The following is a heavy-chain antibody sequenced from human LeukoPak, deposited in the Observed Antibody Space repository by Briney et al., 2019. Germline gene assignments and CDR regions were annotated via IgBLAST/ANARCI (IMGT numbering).Heavy chain of an antibody. CDR1: GFTFSSYA. CDR2: ISSNGGST. CDR3: ARGDDWELTTPGDF. V-gene: IGHV3-64*01. D-gene: IGHD1-26*01. J-gene: IGHJ4*02. Sequence: TGGSLRLSCAASGFTFSSYAMHWVRQAPGKGLEYVSAISSNGGSTYYANSVKGRFTISRDNSKNTLYLQMGSLRAEDMAVYYCARGDDWELTTPGDFWGQGTLVTVSS.